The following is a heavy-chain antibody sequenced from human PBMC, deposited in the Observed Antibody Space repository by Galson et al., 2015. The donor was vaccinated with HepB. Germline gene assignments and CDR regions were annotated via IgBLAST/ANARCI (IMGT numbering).Heavy chain of an antibody. CDR2: ISSSGPYT. Sequence: SLRLSCAASGFTFSDYYMSWLRQAPGKGLEWISYISSSGPYTNYADSVKSRFTISRDNAKNSLYLQMHSLRAEDTAVYYCASVPRGWYYPRYFDYWGQGTLVTVSS. J-gene: IGHJ4*02. CDR3: ASVPRGWYYPRYFDY. CDR1: GFTFSDYY. V-gene: IGHV3-11*03. D-gene: IGHD6-19*01.